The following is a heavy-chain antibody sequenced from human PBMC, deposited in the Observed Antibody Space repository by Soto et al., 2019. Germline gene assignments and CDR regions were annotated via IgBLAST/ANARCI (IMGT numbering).Heavy chain of an antibody. CDR2: IIPIFGTA. Sequence: GASVKVSCKASGGTFSSYAISWVRQAPGQGLEWMGGIIPIFGTANYAQKFQGRVTITADKSTSTAYMELSSLRSEDTAVYYCARGSGTAMVRTDAFDIWGQGTMVTVSS. CDR3: ARGSGTAMVRTDAFDI. CDR1: GGTFSSYA. J-gene: IGHJ3*02. D-gene: IGHD5-18*01. V-gene: IGHV1-69*06.